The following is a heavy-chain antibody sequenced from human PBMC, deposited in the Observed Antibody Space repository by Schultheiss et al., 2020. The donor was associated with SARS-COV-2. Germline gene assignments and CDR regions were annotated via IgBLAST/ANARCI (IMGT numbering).Heavy chain of an antibody. CDR1: GGSFSGYY. V-gene: IGHV4-34*01. CDR2: INHSGST. Sequence: GSLRLSCAVYGGSFSGYYWSWIRQPPGKGLEWIGEINHSGSTNYNPSLKSRVTISVDTSKNQFSLKLSSVTAADTAVYYCARSSTLVGFDYWGQGTLVTVSS. CDR3: ARSSTLVGFDY. J-gene: IGHJ4*02. D-gene: IGHD5/OR15-5a*01.